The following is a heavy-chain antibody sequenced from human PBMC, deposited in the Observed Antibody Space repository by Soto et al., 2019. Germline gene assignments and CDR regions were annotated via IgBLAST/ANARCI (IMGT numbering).Heavy chain of an antibody. D-gene: IGHD3-22*01. V-gene: IGHV1-69*06. CDR1: GGPFGSDA. CDR2: IIPIFGTT. Sequence: SVKVYFKASGGPFGSDAITCVRQAPGQGLEWVGRIIPIFGTTNYAQNLQGRVTISADKSTLTSYMELHSLTSDDTALYYCARDRTDSGYYTNWLDPWGQGTKVTVSS. J-gene: IGHJ5*02. CDR3: ARDRTDSGYYTNWLDP.